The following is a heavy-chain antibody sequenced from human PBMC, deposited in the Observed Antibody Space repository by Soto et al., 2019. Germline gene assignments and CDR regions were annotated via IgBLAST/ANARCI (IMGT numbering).Heavy chain of an antibody. CDR3: GRDQGLFVHTGRVIDYYGVDV. V-gene: IGHV1-69*01. J-gene: IGHJ6*02. CDR1: GGTFTSYA. D-gene: IGHD5-18*01. CDR2: IIPGFDTT. Sequence: QVHLVQSGAEVRKPGSSVKVSCTTSGGTFTSYAVSWVRQVPGQGLQWMGGIIPGFDTTFYAQKFQGRVTITADESTNSAYMELRGLRSEYTAGYYCGRDQGLFVHTGRVIDYYGVDVWGPGTTVPVSS.